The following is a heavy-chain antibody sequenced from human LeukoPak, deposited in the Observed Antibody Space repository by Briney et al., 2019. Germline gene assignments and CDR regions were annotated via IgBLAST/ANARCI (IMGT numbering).Heavy chain of an antibody. Sequence: GESLQISCKGSGYSFTSYWIGWVRQVPGKGLEWMGIIYPGDSDTRYSPSFQGQVTISADKSISTAYLQWSSLKASDTAMYYCATSTAWIQLNSDYYYYGMDVWGQGTTVTVSS. D-gene: IGHD5-18*01. J-gene: IGHJ6*02. CDR1: GYSFTSYW. V-gene: IGHV5-51*01. CDR3: ATSTAWIQLNSDYYYYGMDV. CDR2: IYPGDSDT.